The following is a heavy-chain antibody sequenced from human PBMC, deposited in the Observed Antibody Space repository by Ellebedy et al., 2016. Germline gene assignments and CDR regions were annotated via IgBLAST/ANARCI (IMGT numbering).Heavy chain of an antibody. J-gene: IGHJ4*02. CDR3: ASAIDY. Sequence: GESLKISCAASGFTVSSNYMNWVRQAPGKGLEWVANINQDGSEKHYVDSVKGRFTISRDNAKNSLFLQMNNLRSEDTAVYHCASAIDYWGQGTLVTVSS. CDR1: GFTVSSNY. CDR2: INQDGSEK. V-gene: IGHV3-7*01.